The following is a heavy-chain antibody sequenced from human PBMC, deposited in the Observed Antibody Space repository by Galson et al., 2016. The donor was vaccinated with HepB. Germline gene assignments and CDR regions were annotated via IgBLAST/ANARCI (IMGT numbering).Heavy chain of an antibody. CDR3: ARQGATIISYFDY. J-gene: IGHJ4*02. V-gene: IGHV4-39*01. CDR1: GGSISSSSYY. D-gene: IGHD1-26*01. Sequence: ATLSLTCTVSGGSISSSSYYWGWIRQPPGKGLEWIGSIYYSGSTYYNPSLKSRVTISVDTSKNQFSLKLSSVTAADTAVYYCARQGATIISYFDYWGQGTLVTVSS. CDR2: IYYSGST.